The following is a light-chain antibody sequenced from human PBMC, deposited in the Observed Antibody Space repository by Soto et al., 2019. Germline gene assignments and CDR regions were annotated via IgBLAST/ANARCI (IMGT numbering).Light chain of an antibody. V-gene: IGKV3-20*01. CDR3: QQYGSAPLT. CDR1: QSVSSSY. J-gene: IGKJ4*01. Sequence: EIVLTQSPGTLSLSPGERATLSCRASQSVSSSYLCWYQQKPGQAPRLLISGASSRATVMPDRFSDSGSGTDFTLTISRLEPEDFAVYYCQQYGSAPLTFGGGTKVDSK. CDR2: GAS.